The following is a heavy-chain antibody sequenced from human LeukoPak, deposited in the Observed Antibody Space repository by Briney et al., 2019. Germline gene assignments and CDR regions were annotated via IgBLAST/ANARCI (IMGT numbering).Heavy chain of an antibody. CDR1: SESIYSGIYY. J-gene: IGHJ4*02. CDR2: IYTSGST. D-gene: IGHD5-18*01. Sequence: SQTLSLTCTVSSESIYSGIYYWSWIRQPAGKRLEWIGRIYTSGSTYYNPSLKSRVTISLDTSKNQFSLTLTSVTAADTAVYYCARDVDTFFDYWGRGTLVTVSS. CDR3: ARDVDTFFDY. V-gene: IGHV4-61*02.